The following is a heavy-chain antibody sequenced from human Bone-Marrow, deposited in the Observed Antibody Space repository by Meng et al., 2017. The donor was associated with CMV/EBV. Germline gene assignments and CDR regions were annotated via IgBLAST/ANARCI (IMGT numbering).Heavy chain of an antibody. D-gene: IGHD3-10*02. CDR3: ANLYYYVATL. CDR2: INPNSGGT. J-gene: IGHJ6*01. V-gene: IGHV1-2*02. Sequence: GGSLRLSCAASGFTFSSYTISWVRQAPGQGLEWMGWINPNSGGTNYAQKFQGRVTMTRDTSISTAYMELSRLRSDDTAVYYCANLYYYVATLWGQGTRVTVYS. CDR1: GFTFSSYT.